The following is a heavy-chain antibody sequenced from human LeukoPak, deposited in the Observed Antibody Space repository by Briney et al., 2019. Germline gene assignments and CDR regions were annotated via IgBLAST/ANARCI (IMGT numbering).Heavy chain of an antibody. V-gene: IGHV4-59*01. CDR2: IYYSETI. Sequence: SETLSLTCTVSGGSLNSYYWSWIRQPPGKGLEWIGYIYYSETINYNPSLTSRVTISLDTSKNQVSLKLTSVTAADTAVYYCVRVGGASSILSAFDIWGQGAMVTVSS. J-gene: IGHJ3*02. CDR1: GGSLNSYY. D-gene: IGHD6-6*01. CDR3: VRVGGASSILSAFDI.